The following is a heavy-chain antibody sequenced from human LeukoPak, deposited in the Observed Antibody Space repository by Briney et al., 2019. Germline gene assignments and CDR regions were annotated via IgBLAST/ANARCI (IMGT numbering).Heavy chain of an antibody. CDR3: ARDPMTAGTDYYFDF. CDR1: GYTFTRSF. V-gene: IGHV1-46*01. CDR2: INPSDGST. D-gene: IGHD2-21*02. J-gene: IGHJ4*02. Sequence: VASVKVSCKASGYTFTRSFIHWVRQAPGQGLEWMGIINPSDGSTTYAQEFKDRVTMTRDTSTSKVAMELSSLISDDTAVYYCARDPMTAGTDYYFDFWGQGTLVTVSS.